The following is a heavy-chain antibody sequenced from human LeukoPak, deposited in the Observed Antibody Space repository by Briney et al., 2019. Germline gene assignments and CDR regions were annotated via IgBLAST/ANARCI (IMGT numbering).Heavy chain of an antibody. D-gene: IGHD4-23*01. CDR1: GYTFTSYY. J-gene: IGHJ3*02. CDR2: INPSGGST. Sequence: GASVTVSCKASGYTFTSYYMHWVRQAPGKGREWMGLINPSGGSTSYAQKFQGRVTLTRDMPTRTVYMEPSSLRSEDTAVYYCPREGDDYGGKRDAFDMWGQGTMGTVSA. V-gene: IGHV1-46*01. CDR3: PREGDDYGGKRDAFDM.